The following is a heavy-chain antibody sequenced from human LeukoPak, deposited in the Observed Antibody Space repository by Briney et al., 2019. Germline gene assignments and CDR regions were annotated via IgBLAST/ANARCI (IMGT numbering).Heavy chain of an antibody. CDR2: IYHSGST. D-gene: IGHD2-2*01. V-gene: IGHV4-30-2*01. CDR1: GGSISSGGYS. J-gene: IGHJ3*02. CDR3: ASGLPVGWECYGDAFDI. Sequence: SQTLSLTCAVSGGSISSGGYSWSWIRQPPGKGLEWIGYIYHSGSTYYNPSLKSRVTISVDRSKNQFSLKLSSVTAADTAVYYCASGLPVGWECYGDAFDIWGQGTMVTVSS.